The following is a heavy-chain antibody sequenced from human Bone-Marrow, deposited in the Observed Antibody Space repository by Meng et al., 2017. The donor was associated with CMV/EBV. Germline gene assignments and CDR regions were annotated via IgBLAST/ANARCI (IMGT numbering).Heavy chain of an antibody. CDR2: INPNSGGT. CDR1: GYTFTGYY. CDR3: ARAHNWNDRWFDP. D-gene: IGHD1-20*01. V-gene: IGHV1-2*02. Sequence: ASVKVSCKASGYTFTGYYMHWVRQAPGQGLEWMGWINPNSGGTNYAQKFQGRVTITRDTSSSTAYMELSRLRSDDTAVYYCARAHNWNDRWFDPWGQGTLVTVSS. J-gene: IGHJ5*02.